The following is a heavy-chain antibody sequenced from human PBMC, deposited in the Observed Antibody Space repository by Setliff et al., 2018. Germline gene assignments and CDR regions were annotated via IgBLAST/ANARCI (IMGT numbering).Heavy chain of an antibody. V-gene: IGHV1-2*02. CDR2: INPNSGGT. D-gene: IGHD5-18*01. Sequence: ASVKVSCKASGYAFTGYYMHWVRQAPGQGLEWMGWINPNSGGTNYAQKFQGRVTMTRDTSISTAYMELSRLRSDDTAVYYCARDYGDVDTAMVTGSYGYRSESFYFDYWGQGTLVTVSS. CDR3: ARDYGDVDTAMVTGSYGYRSESFYFDY. J-gene: IGHJ4*02. CDR1: GYAFTGYY.